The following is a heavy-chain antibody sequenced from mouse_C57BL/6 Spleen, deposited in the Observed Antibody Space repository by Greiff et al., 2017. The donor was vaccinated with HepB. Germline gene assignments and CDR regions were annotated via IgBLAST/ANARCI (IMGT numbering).Heavy chain of an antibody. J-gene: IGHJ2*01. V-gene: IGHV3-6*01. Sequence: EVKLMESGPGLVKPSQSLSLTCSVTGYSITSGYYWNWIRQFPGNKLEWMGYISYDGSNNYNPSLKNRISITRDTSKNQFFLKLNSVTTEDTATYYCASLYDGLDYWGQGTTLTVSS. CDR1: GYSITSGYY. CDR3: ASLYDGLDY. D-gene: IGHD2-3*01. CDR2: ISYDGSN.